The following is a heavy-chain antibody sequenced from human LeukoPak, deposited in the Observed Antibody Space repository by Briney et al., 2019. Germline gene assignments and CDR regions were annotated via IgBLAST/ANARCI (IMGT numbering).Heavy chain of an antibody. D-gene: IGHD2-15*01. V-gene: IGHV1-24*01. Sequence: ASVKVSFKVSGYTLTELSMHWVRQAPGKGREWMGGFDPEDGETIYAQKFQGRVTMTEDTSTDTAYMELSSLRSEDTAVYYCAAKPAGGGWYYFDYWGQGTLVTVSS. J-gene: IGHJ4*02. CDR1: GYTLTELS. CDR3: AAKPAGGGWYYFDY. CDR2: FDPEDGET.